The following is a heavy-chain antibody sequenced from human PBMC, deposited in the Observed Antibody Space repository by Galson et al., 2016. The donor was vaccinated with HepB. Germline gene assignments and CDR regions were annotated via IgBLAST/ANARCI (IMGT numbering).Heavy chain of an antibody. CDR1: GGSITRNTYY. CDR2: IFYGGST. J-gene: IGHJ4*02. CDR3: ARHLTTPGTRGFDS. V-gene: IGHV4-39*01. Sequence: SETLSLTCTVSGGSITRNTYYWGCIRQPPGKGLEWIGSIFYGGSTDYNPSLRSRVTISVDTSENQFSLTLSSVTAADTAVYFCARHLTTPGTRGFDSWGRGKLVTVSS. D-gene: IGHD1/OR15-1a*01.